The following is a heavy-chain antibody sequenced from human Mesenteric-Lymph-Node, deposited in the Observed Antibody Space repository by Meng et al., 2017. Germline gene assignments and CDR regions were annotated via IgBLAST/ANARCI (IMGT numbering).Heavy chain of an antibody. CDR1: GCSVTIGGDS. CDR3: ARASYGSGSPLGESWFDP. D-gene: IGHD3-10*01. V-gene: IGHV4-31*02. CDR2: IHDSGST. J-gene: IGHJ5*02. Sequence: GPELGSHFHTRSLTSPVSGCSVTIGGDSWSWIRQIPGKGLEWIGYIHDSGSTYYNPSLKSRVTISADTSKNQFSLKLSSVTAADTAVYYCARASYGSGSPLGESWFDPWGQGTLVTVSS.